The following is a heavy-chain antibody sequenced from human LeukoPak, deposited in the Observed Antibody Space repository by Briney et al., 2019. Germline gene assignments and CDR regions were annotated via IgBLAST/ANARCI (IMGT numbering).Heavy chain of an antibody. CDR1: GGSISSHY. CDR3: ARGFWRYYDSSGYDY. V-gene: IGHV4-59*11. D-gene: IGHD3-22*01. Sequence: PSETLSLTCTVSGGSISSHYWSWIRQPPGKGLEWIGYIYYSGSTNYNPSLKSRVTISVDTSKNQFSLKLSSVTAADTAVYYCARGFWRYYDSSGYDYWGQGTLVTVSS. CDR2: IYYSGST. J-gene: IGHJ4*02.